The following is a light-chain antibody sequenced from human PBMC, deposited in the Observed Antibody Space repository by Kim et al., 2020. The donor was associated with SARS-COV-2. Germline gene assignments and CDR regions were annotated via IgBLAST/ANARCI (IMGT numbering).Light chain of an antibody. CDR1: QSVSSRY. CDR2: GAS. Sequence: PVGRATLSCRASQSVSSRYFAWDQQKPGQAPRLLVYGASSRATGIPDRCSGSGSGTDFTLTISRLEPEDFAVYYCQQDGRSPRTFGQGTKVDIK. J-gene: IGKJ1*01. CDR3: QQDGRSPRT. V-gene: IGKV3-20*01.